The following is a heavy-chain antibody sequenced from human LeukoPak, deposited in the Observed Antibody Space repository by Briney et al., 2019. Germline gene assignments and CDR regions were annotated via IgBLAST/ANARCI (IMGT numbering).Heavy chain of an antibody. J-gene: IGHJ3*02. D-gene: IGHD1-26*01. Sequence: PGGSLRLSCAASGFSFDDYVMHWVRQAPGKGLEWVSGISWNSGSIDYADSVKGRFTISRDNAKNSLYLQMNSLRVEDTAVYYCVRVGTSFDIWGQGTMVTVSS. CDR3: VRVGTSFDI. CDR1: GFSFDDYV. CDR2: ISWNSGSI. V-gene: IGHV3-9*01.